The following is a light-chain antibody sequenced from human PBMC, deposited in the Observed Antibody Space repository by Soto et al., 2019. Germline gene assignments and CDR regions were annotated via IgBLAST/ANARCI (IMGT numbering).Light chain of an antibody. V-gene: IGLV2-14*03. CDR2: DVT. J-gene: IGLJ2*01. CDR3: NSFISSTTPLV. CDR1: SADVGGYEY. Sequence: QLVLTQPASVSGSPGQSITISCTGTSADVGGYEYVSWYQQHPGKAPKLIIYDVTNRPSGVSGRFSGSKSGNTASLTISGLQAEDEADYYCNSFISSTTPLVFGGGTKLTVL.